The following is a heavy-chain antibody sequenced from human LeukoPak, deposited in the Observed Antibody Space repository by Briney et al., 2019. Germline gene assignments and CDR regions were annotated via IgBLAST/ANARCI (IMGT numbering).Heavy chain of an antibody. Sequence: PGGSLRLSCAASGFTFSSYAMSWVRQAPGKGLEWVSAISGSGGSTYYADSVKGRFTISRDNSKNTLYLQMNSLRAEDTAVYYCAKGSDDSSGYYYVYYYYYMDVWGKGTTVTVSS. J-gene: IGHJ6*03. CDR2: ISGSGGST. D-gene: IGHD3-22*01. V-gene: IGHV3-23*01. CDR3: AKGSDDSSGYYYVYYYYYMDV. CDR1: GFTFSSYA.